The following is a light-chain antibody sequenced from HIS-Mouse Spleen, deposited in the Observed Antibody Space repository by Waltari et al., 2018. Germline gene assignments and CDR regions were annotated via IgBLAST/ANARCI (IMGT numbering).Light chain of an antibody. CDR1: SSDVGRYNL. CDR3: CSYAGSSTWVV. CDR2: EGS. V-gene: IGLV2-23*01. J-gene: IGLJ2*01. Sequence: QSALTQPASVSGSPGQSITISCPGTSSDVGRYNLFSWYQQHPGKAPKLMIYEGSKRPSGVSNRFSGSKSGNTASLTISGLQAEDEADYYCCSYAGSSTWVVFGGGTKLTVL.